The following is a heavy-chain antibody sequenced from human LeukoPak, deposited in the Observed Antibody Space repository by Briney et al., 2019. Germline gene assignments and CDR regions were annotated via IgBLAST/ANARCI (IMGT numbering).Heavy chain of an antibody. CDR3: ARQRGRHDAFDI. CDR2: IYYSGST. Sequence: PSETLSLTCTVSGGSISSYYWSWIRQPPGKGLEWIGYIYYSGSTNYNPSLKSRVTISVDTSKNQFSLKLSSVTAADTAVYYCARQRGRHDAFDIWGQGTMVTVSS. D-gene: IGHD3-10*01. V-gene: IGHV4-59*08. J-gene: IGHJ3*02. CDR1: GGSISSYY.